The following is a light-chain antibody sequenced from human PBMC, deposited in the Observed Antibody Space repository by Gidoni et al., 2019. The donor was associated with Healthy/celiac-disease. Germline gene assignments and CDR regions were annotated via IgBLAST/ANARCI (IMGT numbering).Light chain of an antibody. CDR3: QQRSNWPPLT. CDR2: DAS. V-gene: IGKV3-11*01. Sequence: ELVLTQSPATLSLSPGESATLSCSASQSVSSYLAWSQQKPGQAARPLIYDASNRATGLPARFSGSGSGTDFTLTISSLEPEDVAVYYCQQRSNWPPLTFGGGTKVEIK. CDR1: QSVSSY. J-gene: IGKJ4*01.